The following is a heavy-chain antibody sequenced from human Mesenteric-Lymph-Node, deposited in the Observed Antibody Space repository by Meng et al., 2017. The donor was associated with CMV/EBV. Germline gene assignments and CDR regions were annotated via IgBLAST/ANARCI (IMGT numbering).Heavy chain of an antibody. CDR1: GFTFSDYY. V-gene: IGHV3-30*03. Sequence: GESLKISCAASGFTFSDYYMSWIRQAPGKGLEWVAVISYDGSNKYYADSVKGRFTISRDNAKNSLYLQMNSLRAEDTAVYYCARDGIPAAILWYYYYGMDVWGQGTTVTVSS. D-gene: IGHD2-2*02. CDR3: ARDGIPAAILWYYYYGMDV. J-gene: IGHJ6*02. CDR2: ISYDGSNK.